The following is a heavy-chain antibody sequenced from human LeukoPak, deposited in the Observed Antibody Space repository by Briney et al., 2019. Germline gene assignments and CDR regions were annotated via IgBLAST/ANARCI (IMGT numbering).Heavy chain of an antibody. V-gene: IGHV1-69*01. CDR2: IIPVFGTA. CDR3: ARAPPVWGIAAAGTYFDY. D-gene: IGHD6-13*01. CDR1: GGTFSSYA. J-gene: IGHJ4*02. Sequence: SVKVSCKASGGTFSSYAISWVRQAPGQGLEWMGGIIPVFGTANYAQKFQGRVTITADESTSTAYMELSSLRSEDTAVYYCARAPPVWGIAAAGTYFDYWGQGTLVTVSS.